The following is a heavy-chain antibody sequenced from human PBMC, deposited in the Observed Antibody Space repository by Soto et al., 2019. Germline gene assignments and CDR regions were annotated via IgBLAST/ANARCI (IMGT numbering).Heavy chain of an antibody. V-gene: IGHV3-23*01. J-gene: IGHJ5*02. Sequence: PGGSLRLSCAASGFTFSSYAMSWVRQAPGKGLEWVSAISGSGGSTYYADSVKGRFTISRDNSKNTLYLQMNSLRAEDTAVYYCAKDRFSSWPKGENWFDPWGQGTLVTVSS. CDR1: GFTFSSYA. CDR2: ISGSGGST. CDR3: AKDRFSSWPKGENWFDP. D-gene: IGHD6-13*01.